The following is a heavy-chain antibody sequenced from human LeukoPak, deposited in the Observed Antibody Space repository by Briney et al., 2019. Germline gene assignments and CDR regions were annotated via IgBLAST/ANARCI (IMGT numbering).Heavy chain of an antibody. CDR1: GFSISSGSYS. V-gene: IGHV4-30-2*01. J-gene: IGHJ4*02. CDR3: AREFGDYVFDY. Sequence: SQTLSLTGAVSGFSISSGSYSWTWIRQPPGKGLEWIGFIYHSGTTYYNPSLKSRVTMSVDRSKNQFSLKLSSVTAADTAVYYCAREFGDYVFDYWGQGTLVTVSS. D-gene: IGHD4-17*01. CDR2: IYHSGTT.